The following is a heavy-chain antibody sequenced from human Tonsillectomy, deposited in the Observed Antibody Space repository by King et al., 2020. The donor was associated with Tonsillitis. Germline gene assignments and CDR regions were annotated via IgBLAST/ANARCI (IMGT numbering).Heavy chain of an antibody. CDR3: ARVGHIYGLYNWFDH. D-gene: IGHD5-18*01. CDR1: GFTFSTYA. Sequence: VQLVESGGGVVQPGRSLRLSCAASGFTFSTYALHWVRQAPGKGLEWVSVISYDGSYKYYADSVKGRFTISRDTSKNTLYLEMNSLRGEDTAVYYCARVGHIYGLYNWFDHWGQGTLVSVSS. J-gene: IGHJ5*02. V-gene: IGHV3-30*04. CDR2: ISYDGSYK.